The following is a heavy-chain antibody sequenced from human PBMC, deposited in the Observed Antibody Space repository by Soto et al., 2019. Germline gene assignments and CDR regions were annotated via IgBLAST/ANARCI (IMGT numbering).Heavy chain of an antibody. CDR1: GYSFTSYW. CDR2: IYPGDSDT. CDR3: ARQIFGVVTVDAFDI. V-gene: IGHV5-51*01. D-gene: IGHD3-3*01. Sequence: PGESLNISCKGSGYSFTSYWIGLVRQMPGKGLEWMGIIYPGDSDTRYSPSFQGQVTISADKSISTAYLQWSSLKASDTAMYYCARQIFGVVTVDAFDIWGQGTMVTVS. J-gene: IGHJ3*02.